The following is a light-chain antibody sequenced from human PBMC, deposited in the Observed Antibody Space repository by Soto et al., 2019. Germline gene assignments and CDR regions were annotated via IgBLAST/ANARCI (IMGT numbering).Light chain of an antibody. Sequence: HSVLTQPASVTGLPGQSITISCTRTSSDVGGYNYVSWYQQHPGKAPKLMIYDVSNRPSGVSNRFSGSKSGNTASLTISGLQAEDEADYYCSSYTSSSTPYVFGTGTKVTVL. CDR2: DVS. CDR1: SSDVGGYNY. V-gene: IGLV2-14*01. CDR3: SSYTSSSTPYV. J-gene: IGLJ1*01.